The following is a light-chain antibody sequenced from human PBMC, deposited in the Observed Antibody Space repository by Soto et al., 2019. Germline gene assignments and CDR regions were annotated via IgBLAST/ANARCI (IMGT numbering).Light chain of an antibody. Sequence: QPVLTQPSSASASLGSSVKLTCTLSSGHSTYIITWHQQLPGKAPRYLMKLEHSGTYNKGSGVPDRFSGSSSGADRYLTISHLQFDDEADYYCETWDTYTVIFGGGTKLTVL. J-gene: IGLJ2*01. V-gene: IGLV4-60*02. CDR2: LEHSGTY. CDR1: SGHSTYI. CDR3: ETWDTYTVI.